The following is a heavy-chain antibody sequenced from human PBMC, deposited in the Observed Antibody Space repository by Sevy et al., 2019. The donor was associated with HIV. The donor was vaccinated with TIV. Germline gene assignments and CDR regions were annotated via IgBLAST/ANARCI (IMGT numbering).Heavy chain of an antibody. CDR3: TRVPGDGYNSPSFDY. V-gene: IGHV3-74*01. CDR2: IKNDGSST. D-gene: IGHD5-12*01. J-gene: IGHJ4*02. Sequence: GGSLRLPCAASGFTFSSYWMHWVRRAPGKGLVWVARIKNDGSSTRYADFVKGRFTISRDNAKNTLYLQMNSLRAGDMGAYYCTRVPGDGYNSPSFDYWGRGTLVTVSS. CDR1: GFTFSSYW.